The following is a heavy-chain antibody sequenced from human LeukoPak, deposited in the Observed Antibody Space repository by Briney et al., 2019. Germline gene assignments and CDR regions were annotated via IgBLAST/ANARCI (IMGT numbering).Heavy chain of an antibody. CDR2: INPNSGGT. V-gene: IGHV1-2*06. J-gene: IGHJ4*02. D-gene: IGHD1-26*01. CDR1: GYTFTCYY. CDR3: AREPPRWELLYSFDY. Sequence: GASVKVSCKASGYTFTCYYIHWVRQAPGQGLGWMGRINPNSGGTNYAQKFQGRVTITGDTSISTAYMELSRLRSDDTAIYYCAREPPRWELLYSFDYWGQGTLVTVSS.